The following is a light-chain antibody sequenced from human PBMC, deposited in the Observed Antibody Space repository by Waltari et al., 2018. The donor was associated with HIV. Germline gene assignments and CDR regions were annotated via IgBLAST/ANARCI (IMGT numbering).Light chain of an antibody. J-gene: IGKJ2*01. V-gene: IGKV1-33*01. Sequence: IQMTQSPSSLSASVGDRVTITCQASQDIRNYLSWYQQKPGKAPKLLIYDASNLETGVPSRFSGGGSGTDFTFTISSLQPEDIATYYCQQYVNLPYTFGQGTKLEIK. CDR3: QQYVNLPYT. CDR1: QDIRNY. CDR2: DAS.